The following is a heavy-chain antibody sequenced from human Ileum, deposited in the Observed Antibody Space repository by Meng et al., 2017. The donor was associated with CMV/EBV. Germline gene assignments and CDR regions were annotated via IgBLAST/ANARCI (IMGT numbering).Heavy chain of an antibody. V-gene: IGHV3-30*03. CDR3: ARGWADIRLSGVMDV. CDR2: ISYDGSNK. Sequence: GESLKISCAASGFTFSSYRMNWVRQAPGKGLEWVAVISYDGSNKYYADSVKGRFTISRDNSKNTLYLQMNSLRAADTAVYYCARGWADIRLSGVMDVWGQGTTVTVSS. J-gene: IGHJ6*02. D-gene: IGHD2/OR15-2a*01. CDR1: GFTFSSYR.